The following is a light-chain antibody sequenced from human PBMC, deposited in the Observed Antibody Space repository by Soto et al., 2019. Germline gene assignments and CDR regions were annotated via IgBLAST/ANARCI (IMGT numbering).Light chain of an antibody. CDR3: QQYNNWPRT. V-gene: IGKV3-15*01. CDR2: SAS. CDR1: QSVSSSY. J-gene: IGKJ1*01. Sequence: EIVLTQSPGTLSLSPGERATLSCRASQSVSSSYLAWYQQKPGQAPRLLIYSASTRATGIPARFSGSGSGTEFTLTINSLQSEDFAVYYCQQYNNWPRTFGQGTKVEIK.